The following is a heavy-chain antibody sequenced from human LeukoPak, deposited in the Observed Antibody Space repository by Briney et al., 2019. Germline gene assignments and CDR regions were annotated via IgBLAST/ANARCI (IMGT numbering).Heavy chain of an antibody. Sequence: GGSLRLSCAASGFTFSSYAMGWVRQAPGKGLEWVSAISGSGGSTYYADSVKGRFTISRGNSKNTLYLQMNSLRAEDTAVYYCAKGQYYYYYMDVWGIRTTVTVSS. CDR3: AKGQYYYYYMDV. J-gene: IGHJ6*03. CDR1: GFTFSSYA. CDR2: ISGSGGST. V-gene: IGHV3-23*01.